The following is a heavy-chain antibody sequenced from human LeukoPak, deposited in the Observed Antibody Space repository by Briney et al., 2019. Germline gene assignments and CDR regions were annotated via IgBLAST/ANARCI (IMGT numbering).Heavy chain of an antibody. Sequence: PSETLSLTCTVSGGSICNYYWSWIRQPPAKVLEWIGYIYYSGSTSYNPSLKSRLSISVDTAKNQFSLNLKSVTAADTAVYYCARHPTALVSYGFDPWGQGTLVTVPS. D-gene: IGHD5-18*01. CDR3: ARHPTALVSYGFDP. CDR2: IYYSGST. J-gene: IGHJ5*02. V-gene: IGHV4-59*08. CDR1: GGSICNYY.